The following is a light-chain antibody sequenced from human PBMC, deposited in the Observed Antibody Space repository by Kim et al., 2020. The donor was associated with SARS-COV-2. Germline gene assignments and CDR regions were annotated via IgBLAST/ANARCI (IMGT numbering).Light chain of an antibody. CDR2: EVT. CDR3: CSYADGSTFV. Sequence: GQSITISCTGTSSDVGSYNLVSWYQQLPGKAPKLMIYEVTKRPSGVSYRFSGSKSGNTASLTISGLQAEDEADYYCCSYADGSTFVFGTGTKVTVL. CDR1: SSDVGSYNL. V-gene: IGLV2-23*02. J-gene: IGLJ1*01.